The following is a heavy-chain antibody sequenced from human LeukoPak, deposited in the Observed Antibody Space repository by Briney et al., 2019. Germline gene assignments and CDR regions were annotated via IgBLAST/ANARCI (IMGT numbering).Heavy chain of an antibody. Sequence: GASVKLSCKASGYIFTSYDINWVRQATGQGLEWMGWMNPNSGNTGYAQKFQGRVTITRNTSISTAYMELSSLRYEDTAVYYCARAPLRFLEWYLNWFDPWGQGTLVTVSS. D-gene: IGHD3-3*01. J-gene: IGHJ5*02. CDR3: ARAPLRFLEWYLNWFDP. V-gene: IGHV1-8*03. CDR1: GYIFTSYD. CDR2: MNPNSGNT.